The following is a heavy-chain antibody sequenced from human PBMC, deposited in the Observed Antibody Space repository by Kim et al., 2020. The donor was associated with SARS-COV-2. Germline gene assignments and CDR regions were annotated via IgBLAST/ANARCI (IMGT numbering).Heavy chain of an antibody. CDR2: INPSGGST. CDR3: ARDGLTYYYDGGWFDP. Sequence: ASVKVSCKASGYTFTSYYMHWVRQAPGQGLEWMGIINPSGGSTSYAQKFQGRVTMTRDTSTSTVYMELSSLRSEDTAVYYCARDGLTYYYDGGWFDPWGQGTLVTVSS. D-gene: IGHD3-22*01. CDR1: GYTFTSYY. J-gene: IGHJ5*02. V-gene: IGHV1-46*01.